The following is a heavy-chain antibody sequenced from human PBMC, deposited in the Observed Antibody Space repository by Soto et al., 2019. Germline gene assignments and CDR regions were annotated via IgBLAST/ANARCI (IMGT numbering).Heavy chain of an antibody. V-gene: IGHV3-23*01. CDR3: ARVHSGWYGDY. J-gene: IGHJ4*02. CDR2: ISGHGT. D-gene: IGHD6-19*01. Sequence: EVQLLESGGGLVQPGGSLRLSCAASGFTFSSYAMTWVRQAAGKGLEWVSGISGHGTYYADSVKGRFTISRDNSKNTLYLQMNSLRAEDTAIYYCARVHSGWYGDYWGLGTLVTVSS. CDR1: GFTFSSYA.